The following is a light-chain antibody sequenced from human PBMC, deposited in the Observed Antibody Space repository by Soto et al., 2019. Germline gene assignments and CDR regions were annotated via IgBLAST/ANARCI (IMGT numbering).Light chain of an antibody. CDR3: SSYTTSNTYV. J-gene: IGLJ7*01. Sequence: QSVLTQPPSVSGSPGQSVAISCTGSSSDVGSNNRVSWYHQPPGTAPKLIIYDFTNRPSGVPGRFSGSKSGNTASLTISWLQAEDEADYYCSSYTTSNTYVFGKGTQLTDL. CDR1: SSDVGSNNR. V-gene: IGLV2-18*02. CDR2: DFT.